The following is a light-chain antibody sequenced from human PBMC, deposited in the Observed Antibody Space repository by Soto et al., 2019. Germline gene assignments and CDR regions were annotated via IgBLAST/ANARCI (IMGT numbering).Light chain of an antibody. CDR1: QSVSSN. CDR3: QQYNIWPPMYT. Sequence: EIVMKQSPATLSESPGERATLSCRASQSVSSNLAWYQQKPGQAPRLLIYGASTRATGIPARFSGSGSGTEFTRTISSLQYEDFAVYYCQQYNIWPPMYTFGQGTQLEIK. V-gene: IGKV3-15*01. J-gene: IGKJ2*01. CDR2: GAS.